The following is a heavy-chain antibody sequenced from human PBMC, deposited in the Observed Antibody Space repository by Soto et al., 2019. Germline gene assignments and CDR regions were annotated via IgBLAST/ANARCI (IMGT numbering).Heavy chain of an antibody. J-gene: IGHJ6*02. CDR3: ARTDRDFYGLDV. Sequence: EVHLVESGGGLVQPGGSLRLSCEASGFTFRNYDMHWVRQGTGKGLEWVSGISAAGDPDYADSVEGRFTISRENAQNSFFLQMNRLRVGDTAVYYCARTDRDFYGLDVWGQGTTVIVSS. CDR1: GFTFRNYD. CDR2: ISAAGDP. V-gene: IGHV3-13*05.